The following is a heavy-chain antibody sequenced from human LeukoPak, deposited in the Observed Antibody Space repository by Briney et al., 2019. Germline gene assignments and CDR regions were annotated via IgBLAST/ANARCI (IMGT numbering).Heavy chain of an antibody. CDR3: ANVGTWTYFDS. CDR2: IDDSGKTT. Sequence: PGGSLRLSCAASGFTFSSSAMSWVRRAPGKGLGWVSTIDDSGKTTYYADSGKGRFTISRDNSKNTLFLQLTSLRVEDTAVYYCANVGTWTYFDSWGQGTLVAVSS. D-gene: IGHD3/OR15-3a*01. CDR1: GFTFSSSA. J-gene: IGHJ4*02. V-gene: IGHV3-23*01.